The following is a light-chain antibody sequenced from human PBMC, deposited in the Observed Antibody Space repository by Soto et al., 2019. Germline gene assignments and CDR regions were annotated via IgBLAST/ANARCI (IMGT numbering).Light chain of an antibody. V-gene: IGLV2-14*01. J-gene: IGLJ1*01. CDR2: EVT. CDR3: STYTTTNTYV. CDR1: SSDVGGYNY. Sequence: QSALTQPASVSGSPGQSITISCTGTSSDVGGYNYVSWYQQHPGKAPKVMIYEVTNRPSGISNRFSGSKSGNTASLTISGLQAEDEADYYCSTYTTTNTYVLGTGTKLTVL.